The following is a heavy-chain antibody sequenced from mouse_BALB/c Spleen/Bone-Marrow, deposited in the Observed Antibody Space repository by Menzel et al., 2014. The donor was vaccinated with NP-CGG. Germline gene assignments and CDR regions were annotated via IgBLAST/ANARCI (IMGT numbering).Heavy chain of an antibody. Sequence: ESGAELVKPGASVKMSCKASGYTFTSYWMHWVKQRPGQGLEWIGTIDPSDSYTSYNQKFKGKATLTVDTSSSTAYMQLSSLTSEDSAVYYCTRRDTTVERAWFAYWGQGTLVTVST. CDR1: GYTFTSYW. CDR2: IDPSDSYT. V-gene: IGHV1S127*01. D-gene: IGHD1-1*01. J-gene: IGHJ3*01. CDR3: TRRDTTVERAWFAY.